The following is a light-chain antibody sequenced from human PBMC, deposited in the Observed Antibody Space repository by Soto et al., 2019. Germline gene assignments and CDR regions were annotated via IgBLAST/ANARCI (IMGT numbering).Light chain of an antibody. CDR2: GAS. CDR1: QSVSSSY. CDR3: QPYEGSMGRT. Sequence: EIVLTQSPGTLSLSPGERATLSCRASQSVSSSYLAWYQQKPGQAPRLLIYGASSRATGIPDRFSGSGSGAEFALTISEMEPEDVVVDYWQPYEGSMGRTFGRGNKVENK. J-gene: IGKJ4*01. V-gene: IGKV3-20*01.